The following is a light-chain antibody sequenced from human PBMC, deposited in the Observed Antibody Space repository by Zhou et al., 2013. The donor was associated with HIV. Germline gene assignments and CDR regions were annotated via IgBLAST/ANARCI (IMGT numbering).Light chain of an antibody. CDR3: MQNIQLPSGLR. CDR1: QSLLHSDRKTY. CDR2: EAS. Sequence: DIVMTQSPLSLSVTPGQPASISCKSSQSLLHSDRKTYLYWYLQKPGQSPQLLIHEASNRFSGVPDRFSGSGSGTDFTLKISRVEAEDVGVYYCMQNIQLPSGLRFGGGTKVEIK. J-gene: IGKJ4*01. V-gene: IGKV2D-29*02.